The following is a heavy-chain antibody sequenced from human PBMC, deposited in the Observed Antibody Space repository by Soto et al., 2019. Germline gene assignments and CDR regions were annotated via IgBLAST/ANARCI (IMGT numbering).Heavy chain of an antibody. J-gene: IGHJ4*02. CDR1: GGSISSGGYY. Sequence: SETLSLTCTVSGGSISSGGYYWSWIRQHPGKGLEWIGYIYYSGSTYYNPSLKSRVTISVDTSKNQFSLKLSSVTAADTAVYYCARNLGGSYYHYFDYWGQGTLVTVSS. V-gene: IGHV4-31*03. CDR3: ARNLGGSYYHYFDY. CDR2: IYYSGST. D-gene: IGHD1-26*01.